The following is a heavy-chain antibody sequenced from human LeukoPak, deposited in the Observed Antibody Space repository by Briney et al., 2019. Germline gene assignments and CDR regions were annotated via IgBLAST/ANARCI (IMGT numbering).Heavy chain of an antibody. Sequence: SETLSLTCTVSGGSISSYYWSWIRQPAGKGLEWLGRIYTSGSTNYNPSLKSRVTMSVDTSKNQFSLKLSSVTAADTAVYYCARGRAAAGKLDYWGQGTLVTVSS. V-gene: IGHV4-4*07. CDR3: ARGRAAAGKLDY. J-gene: IGHJ4*02. D-gene: IGHD6-13*01. CDR2: IYTSGST. CDR1: GGSISSYY.